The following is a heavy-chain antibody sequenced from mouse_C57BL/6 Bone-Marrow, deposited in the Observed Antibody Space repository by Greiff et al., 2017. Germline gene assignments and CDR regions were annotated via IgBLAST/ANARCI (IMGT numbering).Heavy chain of an antibody. CDR1: GYTFTSYW. CDR3: ARIYYDYEDYYAMDY. Sequence: QVQLQQPGAELVMPGASVKLSCKASGYTFTSYWMHWVKQRPGQGLERIGEIDPSDSYTNYNQKFKGKSTLTVDKSSSTAYMQLSSLTSEDSAVYYCARIYYDYEDYYAMDYWGQGTSVTVSS. V-gene: IGHV1-69*01. J-gene: IGHJ4*01. CDR2: IDPSDSYT. D-gene: IGHD2-4*01.